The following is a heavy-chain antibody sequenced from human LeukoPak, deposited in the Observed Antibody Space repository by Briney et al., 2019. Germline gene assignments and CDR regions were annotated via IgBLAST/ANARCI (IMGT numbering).Heavy chain of an antibody. V-gene: IGHV3-23*01. Sequence: GGTLRLSCAASGFTFSTYAMSWVRQAPGKGLEWVSGISGSGGSTYYADSVKGRFTISRDNSKNTLYLQMNSLRAEDMAVYYCARERIAVAGTLYYWGQGTLVTVSS. CDR3: ARERIAVAGTLYY. CDR2: ISGSGGST. CDR1: GFTFSTYA. J-gene: IGHJ4*02. D-gene: IGHD6-19*01.